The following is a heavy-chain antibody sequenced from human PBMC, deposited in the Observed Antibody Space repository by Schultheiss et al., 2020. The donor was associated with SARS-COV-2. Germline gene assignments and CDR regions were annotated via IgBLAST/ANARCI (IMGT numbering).Heavy chain of an antibody. CDR3: ARAVAGYYFDY. CDR1: GFTFSSYA. D-gene: IGHD6-19*01. V-gene: IGHV3-7*01. Sequence: GGSLRLSCAASGFTFSSYAMSWVRQAPGKGLEWVANIKQDGSEKYYVDSVKGRFTISRDNAKNSLYLQMNSLRAEDTAVYYCARAVAGYYFDYWGQGTLVTVSS. CDR2: IKQDGSEK. J-gene: IGHJ4*02.